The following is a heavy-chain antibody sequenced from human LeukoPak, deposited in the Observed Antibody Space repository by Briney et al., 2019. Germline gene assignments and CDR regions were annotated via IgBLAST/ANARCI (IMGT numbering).Heavy chain of an antibody. J-gene: IGHJ6*04. CDR3: ARDQYYGSGSSAMDV. D-gene: IGHD3-10*01. V-gene: IGHV1-2*04. Sequence: ASVKVSCKASGYTFTGYYMHWVRQAPGQGLEWMGWINPNSGGTNYAQKFQGWVTMTRDTSISTAYVELSRLRSDDTAVYYCARDQYYGSGSSAMDVWGKGTTVTVSS. CDR2: INPNSGGT. CDR1: GYTFTGYY.